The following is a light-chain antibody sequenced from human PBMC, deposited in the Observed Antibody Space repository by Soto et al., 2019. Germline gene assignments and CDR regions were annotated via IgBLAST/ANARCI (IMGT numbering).Light chain of an antibody. Sequence: EIVMTQSPATLSVSPGERATLSCRASQSVSSNLAWYQQKPSKAPRLLIYGASTRATGIPARFSGSGSGTDFTLTFSSLQSEDFAVYYCQQYNNWTFGQGTKV. V-gene: IGKV3-15*01. CDR3: QQYNNWT. CDR2: GAS. CDR1: QSVSSN. J-gene: IGKJ1*01.